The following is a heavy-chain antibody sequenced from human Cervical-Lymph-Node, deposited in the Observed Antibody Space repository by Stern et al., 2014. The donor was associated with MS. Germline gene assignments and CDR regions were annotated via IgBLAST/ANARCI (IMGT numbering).Heavy chain of an antibody. Sequence: EQLVESGGGVVQPGGSLRLSCAASGFSFSTYGMHWVRQAPGKGLEWVAVISHGGSQKYYADSVKGRLTISRDNSVNTLYLHMNGLRPEDTAVYYCAKDFRDQAFDYWGQGTLVTVSS. J-gene: IGHJ4*02. CDR2: ISHGGSQK. CDR1: GFSFSTYG. V-gene: IGHV3-30*18. CDR3: AKDFRDQAFDY. D-gene: IGHD3-10*01.